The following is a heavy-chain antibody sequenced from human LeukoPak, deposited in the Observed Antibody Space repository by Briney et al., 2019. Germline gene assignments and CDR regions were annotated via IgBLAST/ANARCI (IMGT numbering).Heavy chain of an antibody. CDR3: AELGITMIGGV. CDR1: GFILSTSE. CDR2: ISSSGSTI. Sequence: GGSLRLSCVASGFILSTSEMNWVRQAPGKGLEWVSYISSSGSTIYYADSVKGRFTISRDNAKNSLYLQMNSLRAEDTAVYYCAELGITMIGGVWGKGTTVTISS. V-gene: IGHV3-48*03. D-gene: IGHD3-10*02. J-gene: IGHJ6*04.